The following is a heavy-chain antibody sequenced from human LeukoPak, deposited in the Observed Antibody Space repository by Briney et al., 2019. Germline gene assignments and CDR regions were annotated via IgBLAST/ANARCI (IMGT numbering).Heavy chain of an antibody. J-gene: IGHJ4*02. CDR3: AREGGYSYGSDY. CDR1: GYTFTSYD. CDR2: MNPNSGNT. V-gene: IGHV1-8*01. Sequence: ASVKVSCKASGYTFTSYDINWVRQATGQGLEWMGWMNPNSGNTGYAQKFQGRVTMTRDTSTSTVYMELSSLRSEDTAVYYCAREGGYSYGSDYWGQGTLVTVSS. D-gene: IGHD5-18*01.